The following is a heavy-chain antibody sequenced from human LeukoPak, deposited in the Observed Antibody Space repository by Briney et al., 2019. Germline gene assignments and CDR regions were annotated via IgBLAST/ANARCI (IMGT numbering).Heavy chain of an antibody. J-gene: IGHJ4*02. Sequence: ASVKVSCKASGYTFTVYYMHWVRQAPGQGLEWMGWINPNSGGTNYAQKFQGRVTMTRDTSISTAYMELSRLRSDDTAVYYCARDRVVGALSCFDYWGQGTLVTVSS. CDR2: INPNSGGT. CDR3: ARDRVVGALSCFDY. V-gene: IGHV1-2*02. D-gene: IGHD1-26*01. CDR1: GYTFTVYY.